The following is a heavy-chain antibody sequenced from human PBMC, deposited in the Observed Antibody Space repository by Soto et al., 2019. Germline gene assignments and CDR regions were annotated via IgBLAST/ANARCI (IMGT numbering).Heavy chain of an antibody. CDR2: ISSSGSTI. D-gene: IGHD3-9*01. V-gene: IGHV3-48*03. J-gene: IGHJ6*02. CDR1: GFTFSSYE. CDR3: ARDLKVALRYFDYYYGMDV. Sequence: HPGGSLRLSCAASGFTFSSYEMNWVRQAPGKGLEWVSYISSSGSTIYYADSVKGRFTISRDNAKNSLYLQMNSLRAEDTAVYYCARDLKVALRYFDYYYGMDVWGQGTTVTVSS.